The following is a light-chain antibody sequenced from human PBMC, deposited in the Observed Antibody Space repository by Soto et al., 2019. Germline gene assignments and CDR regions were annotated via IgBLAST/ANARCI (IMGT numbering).Light chain of an antibody. J-gene: IGKJ1*01. CDR1: HTIDNY. CDR2: ASS. V-gene: IGKV1-39*01. Sequence: RITLSRSSLSAXLGDXATIXXLSIHTIDNYVNWYQQKPGKAPKLLIYASSILETGVPPRFSGSRSKTDFTLTLRTLQAGDFATYLCQPSRAAPWSFGQGTKVDI. CDR3: QPSRAAPWS.